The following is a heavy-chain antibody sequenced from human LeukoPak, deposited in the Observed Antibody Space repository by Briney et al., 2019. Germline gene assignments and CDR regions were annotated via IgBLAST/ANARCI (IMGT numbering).Heavy chain of an antibody. J-gene: IGHJ4*02. CDR2: IYTSGST. V-gene: IGHV4-61*02. D-gene: IGHD2-15*01. Sequence: SETLSLTCTVSGGSISSGSYYWSWIRQPAGKGLEWIGRIYTSGSTNYNPSLKSRVTISVDTSKNQFSLKLSSVTAADTAVCYCARKNVVVVAATLLNYFDYWGQGTLVTVSS. CDR1: GGSISSGSYY. CDR3: ARKNVVVVAATLLNYFDY.